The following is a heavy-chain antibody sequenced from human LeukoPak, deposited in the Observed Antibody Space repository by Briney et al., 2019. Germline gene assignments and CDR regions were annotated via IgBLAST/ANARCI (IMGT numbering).Heavy chain of an antibody. CDR2: IYYSGST. V-gene: IGHV4-39*07. CDR1: GGSISSTNYY. Sequence: SETLSLTCTVSGGSISSTNYYWGWIRQPPGKGLEWIGSIYYSGSTYYNPSLKSRLTISLDTSKNQFSLRLSSVTAADTAFYYCARRYNWNDRWDWGQGTLATVSP. D-gene: IGHD1-1*01. CDR3: ARRYNWNDRWD. J-gene: IGHJ4*02.